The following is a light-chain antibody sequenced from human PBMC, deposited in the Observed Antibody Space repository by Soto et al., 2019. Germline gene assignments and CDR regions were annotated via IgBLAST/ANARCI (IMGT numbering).Light chain of an antibody. CDR2: LGS. V-gene: IGKV2-28*01. CDR3: MQALQIRPE. Sequence: DSVMTQFPLSLSVTPGEPASISCRSSQSLLHSNGYNYLDWYVQKPGQSPQLLIYLGSNRASGVPDRFSGSGSGTDFTLKISRVEAEDVGVYYCMQALQIRPEFGHGTKVEIK. CDR1: QSLLHSNGYNY. J-gene: IGKJ1*01.